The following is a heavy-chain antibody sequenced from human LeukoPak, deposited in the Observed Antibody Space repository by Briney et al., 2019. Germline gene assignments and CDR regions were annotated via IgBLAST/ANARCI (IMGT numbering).Heavy chain of an antibody. CDR1: GFTFSTHG. V-gene: IGHV3-30*02. J-gene: IGHJ4*02. CDR3: ANKGPRVADDY. Sequence: GGSLRLSCAASGFTFSTHGMHWVRQAPGKGLEWVAFIRYDGINKYYADSVKGRFTISRDSFKNTLYLQMNSPRAEDTAVYYCANKGPRVADDYWGQGTLVTVSS. D-gene: IGHD6-19*01. CDR2: IRYDGINK.